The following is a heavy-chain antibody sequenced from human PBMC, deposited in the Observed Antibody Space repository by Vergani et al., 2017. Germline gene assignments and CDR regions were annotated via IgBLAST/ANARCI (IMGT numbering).Heavy chain of an antibody. CDR1: GFTFSSYG. CDR3: ARPRGYCSGGSCYSGYYYGMDV. CDR2: ISYDGSNK. J-gene: IGHJ6*02. Sequence: QVQLVESGGGVVQPGRSLRLSCAASGFTFSSYGMHWVRQAPGKGLEWVAVISYDGSNKYYADSVKGRFTISRDNSKNTLYLQMNSLRAEDTAVYYCARPRGYCSGGSCYSGYYYGMDVWGQGTTVTVSS. V-gene: IGHV3-30*03. D-gene: IGHD2-15*01.